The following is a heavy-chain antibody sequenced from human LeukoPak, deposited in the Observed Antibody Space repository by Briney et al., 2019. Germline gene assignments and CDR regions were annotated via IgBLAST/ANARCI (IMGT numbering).Heavy chain of an antibody. D-gene: IGHD6-13*01. CDR3: ARGYSSSWDRPFDY. CDR1: GGTFSSYA. Sequence: ASVKVSCKASGGTFSSYAISWVRQAPGQGLEWMGRIIPIFGTANYAQKFQGRVTITTDESTSTAYMELSSLRSEDTAVYYCARGYSSSWDRPFDYWGQGTLVTVSS. J-gene: IGHJ4*02. V-gene: IGHV1-69*05. CDR2: IIPIFGTA.